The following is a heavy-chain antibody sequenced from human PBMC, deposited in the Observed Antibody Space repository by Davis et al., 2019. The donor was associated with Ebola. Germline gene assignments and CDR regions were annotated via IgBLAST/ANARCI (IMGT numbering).Heavy chain of an antibody. CDR1: GYTFTSYD. J-gene: IGHJ6*02. CDR3: ANQGPYDFWSGSNYYYYGMDV. CDR2: MNPNSGNT. D-gene: IGHD3-3*01. Sequence: AASVKVSCKASGYTFTSYDINWVRQATGQGLEWMGWMNPNSGNTGYAQKFQGRITMTRNISISTAYMELSSLRSEDTAVYYCANQGPYDFWSGSNYYYYGMDVWGQGTTVTVSS. V-gene: IGHV1-8*01.